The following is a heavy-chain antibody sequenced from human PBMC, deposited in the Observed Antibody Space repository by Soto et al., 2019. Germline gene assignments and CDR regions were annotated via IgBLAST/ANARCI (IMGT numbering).Heavy chain of an antibody. CDR2: ISSSGSTI. CDR3: ARIAAAGEYFQH. Sequence: GGSLRLSCAASGFTFSSYEMNWVRQAPGKGLEWVSYISSSGSTIYYADSVKGRFTISRDNAKNSLYLQMNSLRAEDTAVYSCARIAAAGEYFQHWGQGTLVTVSS. D-gene: IGHD6-13*01. V-gene: IGHV3-48*03. CDR1: GFTFSSYE. J-gene: IGHJ1*01.